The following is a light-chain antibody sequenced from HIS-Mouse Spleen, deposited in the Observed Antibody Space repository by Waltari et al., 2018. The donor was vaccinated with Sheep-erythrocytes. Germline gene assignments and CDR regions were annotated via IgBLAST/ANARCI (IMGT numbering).Light chain of an antibody. J-gene: IGLJ1*01. CDR1: SSDGGGYNS. V-gene: IGLV2-11*01. CDR3: CSYAGSYNHV. CDR2: DGS. Sequence: QSARTQPRSVSGSPGQSVTIPCTGTSSDGGGYNSVSWDQQHPGNPPKLMMYDGSKRPSGVPDRFSGSKSGNTASLTISGLQAEDEADYYCCSYAGSYNHVFATGTKVTVL.